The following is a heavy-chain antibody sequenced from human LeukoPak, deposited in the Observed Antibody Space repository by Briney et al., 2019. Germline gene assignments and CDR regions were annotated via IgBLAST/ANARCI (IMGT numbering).Heavy chain of an antibody. D-gene: IGHD6-13*01. CDR1: GFTFSIYA. CDR3: AKGLGLAAALEDFDY. CDR2: ISHSGGST. J-gene: IGHJ4*02. V-gene: IGHV3-23*01. Sequence: PGGSLRLSCAASGFTFSIYAMSWVRQAPGKGLEWVSVISHSGGSTYYADSVRGRFTISRDNSKNTLYLQMNSLRAEETAVYYCAKGLGLAAALEDFDYWGQGTLVTVSS.